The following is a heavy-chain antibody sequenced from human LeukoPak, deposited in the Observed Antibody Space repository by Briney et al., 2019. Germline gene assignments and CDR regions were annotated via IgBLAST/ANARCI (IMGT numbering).Heavy chain of an antibody. CDR3: ARSAGHCSDGLCYAYNWFDL. CDR1: GHTFTNSW. Sequence: GESLKISCEASGHTFTNSWIAWVRQKPGKGPEWMGLIYPDDSDTRYNPPFQGQVIISADKSISTAYLQWSSLKASDTAMYYCARSAGHCSDGLCYAYNWFDLWAREPWSPSP. CDR2: IYPDDSDT. J-gene: IGHJ5*02. V-gene: IGHV5-51*01. D-gene: IGHD2-8*01.